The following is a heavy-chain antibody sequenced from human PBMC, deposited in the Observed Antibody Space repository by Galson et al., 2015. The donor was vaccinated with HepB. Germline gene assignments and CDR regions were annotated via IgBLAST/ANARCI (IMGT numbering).Heavy chain of an antibody. J-gene: IGHJ6*02. CDR2: IIPIFGTA. D-gene: IGHD4-17*01. CDR1: GGTFSSYA. CDR3: AGTTVTPPYGMDV. Sequence: SVKVSCKASGGTFSSYAISWVRQAPGQGLEWMGGIIPIFGTANYAQKFQGRVTITADESTSTAYMELSSLRSEDTAVYYCAGTTVTPPYGMDVWGQGTTVTVSS. V-gene: IGHV1-69*13.